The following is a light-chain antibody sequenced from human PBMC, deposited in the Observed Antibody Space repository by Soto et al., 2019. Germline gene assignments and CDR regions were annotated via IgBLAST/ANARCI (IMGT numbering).Light chain of an antibody. CDR2: DAS. J-gene: IGKJ5*01. CDR3: QQRSNWIT. Sequence: EIVLTQSPATRPCFPGEKATLPCGASKGVRSSLAWYQQKPGQAPRLLIYDASNRATGIPARFSGSGSGTDFTLTISSLEPEDFAVYYCQQRSNWITFGQGTRLEIK. CDR1: KGVRSS. V-gene: IGKV3-11*01.